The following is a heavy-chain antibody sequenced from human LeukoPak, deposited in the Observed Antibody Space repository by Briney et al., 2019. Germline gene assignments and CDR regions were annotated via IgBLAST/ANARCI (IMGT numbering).Heavy chain of an antibody. Sequence: PGGSLRLSCAASGFTFSSYAMHWVRQAPGKGLEWVAVISYDGSNKYYADSVKGRFTISRDNSKNTLYLQMNSLRAEDTAVYYCARGGGIRVLFDYWGQGTLVTVSS. CDR1: GFTFSSYA. J-gene: IGHJ4*02. D-gene: IGHD3-3*01. CDR3: ARGGGIRVLFDY. CDR2: ISYDGSNK. V-gene: IGHV3-30*01.